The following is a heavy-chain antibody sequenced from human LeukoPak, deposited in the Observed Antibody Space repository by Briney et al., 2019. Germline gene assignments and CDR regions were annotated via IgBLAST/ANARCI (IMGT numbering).Heavy chain of an antibody. CDR3: ARGAGVASSPMGY. D-gene: IGHD2-15*01. J-gene: IGHJ4*02. CDR1: GGSISSSSYY. CDR2: IYYSGST. Sequence: SETLSLTCTVSGGSISSSSYYWGWIRQPPGKGLEWIGSIYYSGSTYYNPSLKSRVTISVDTSKNQFSLKLSSVTAADTAVYYCARGAGVASSPMGYWGQGTLVTVSS. V-gene: IGHV4-39*07.